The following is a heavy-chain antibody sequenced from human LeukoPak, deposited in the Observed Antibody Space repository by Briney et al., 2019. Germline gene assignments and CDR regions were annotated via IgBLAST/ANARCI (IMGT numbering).Heavy chain of an antibody. J-gene: IGHJ4*02. CDR1: GGSISSYY. Sequence: SSETLSLTRTVSGGSISSYYWSWIRQPPGKGLEWIGYIYYSGSTNYNPSLKSRVTISVDTSKNQFSLKLSSVTAADTAVYYCARVKGYSSSSYYFDHWGQGTLVTVSS. CDR2: IYYSGST. V-gene: IGHV4-59*01. D-gene: IGHD6-6*01. CDR3: ARVKGYSSSSYYFDH.